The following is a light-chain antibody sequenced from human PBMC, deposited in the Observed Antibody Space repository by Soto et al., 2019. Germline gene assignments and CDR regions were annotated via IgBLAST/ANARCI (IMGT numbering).Light chain of an antibody. CDR1: SSDVGGYNY. CDR3: AAWDDRLSGLV. CDR2: EVN. Sequence: QSALTQPPSASGSPGQSVAISCTGTSSDVGGYNYVSWYQQHPGKAPKLMIYEVNKRPSGVPDRFSGSKSGNTASLTVSGLQAEDEADYYCAAWDDRLSGLVFGRGTQLTVL. V-gene: IGLV2-8*01. J-gene: IGLJ2*01.